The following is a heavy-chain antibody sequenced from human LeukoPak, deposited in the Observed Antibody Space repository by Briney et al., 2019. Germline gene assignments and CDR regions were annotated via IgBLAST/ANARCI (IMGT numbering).Heavy chain of an antibody. CDR3: ARDSEQLVYYYYYMDV. D-gene: IGHD6-13*01. Sequence: SVKVSCTASGGTFSSYAISWVRQAPGQGLEWMGRIIPIFGTANYAQKFQGRVTITADKSTSTAYMELSSLRSEDTAVYYCARDSEQLVYYYYYMDVWGKGTTVTVSS. V-gene: IGHV1-69*06. J-gene: IGHJ6*03. CDR1: GGTFSSYA. CDR2: IIPIFGTA.